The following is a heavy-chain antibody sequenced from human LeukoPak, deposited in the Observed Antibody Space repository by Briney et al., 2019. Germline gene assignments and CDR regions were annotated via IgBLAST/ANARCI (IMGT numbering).Heavy chain of an antibody. CDR3: ARAFGSDRWFDY. V-gene: IGHV4-31*03. J-gene: IGHJ4*02. D-gene: IGHD3-10*01. CDR2: MYYSGST. Sequence: SETLSLTCTVSGGSISSGGYYWSWIRQHPGTGLEWIGYMYYSGSTYYNPSLKSRVTISVDTSKNQFSLKLSSVTAADTAVYYCARAFGSDRWFDYWGQGTLVTVSS. CDR1: GGSISSGGYY.